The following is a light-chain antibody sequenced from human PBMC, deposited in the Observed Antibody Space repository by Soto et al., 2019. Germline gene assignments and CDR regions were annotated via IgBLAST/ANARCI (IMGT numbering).Light chain of an antibody. J-gene: IGKJ1*01. CDR2: GAS. CDR3: QQYGSSGT. V-gene: IGKV3-20*01. CDR1: QSVNSN. Sequence: ETVMTQAPATLSVSPGERATLSCRASQSVNSNLAWYQQESGQPPRLLVFGASTRATGVPDRFSGSGSGTDFTLTISRLEPEDFAVYYCQQYGSSGTFGQGTKVDIK.